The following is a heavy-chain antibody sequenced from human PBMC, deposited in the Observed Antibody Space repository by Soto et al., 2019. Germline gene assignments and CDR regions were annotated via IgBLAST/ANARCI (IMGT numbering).Heavy chain of an antibody. D-gene: IGHD3-10*01. J-gene: IGHJ4*02. CDR2: IKNDGSEQ. CDR1: GFTFSVYY. Sequence: GGSLRLSCAASGFTFSVYYMTWVRQAPGKGLEWVASIKNDGSEQYYVDSVKGRFTISRDNAKNSVYLQMNSLRAGDTALYYCSRENWFQDYWGQGTLVTVSS. CDR3: SRENWFQDY. V-gene: IGHV3-7*03.